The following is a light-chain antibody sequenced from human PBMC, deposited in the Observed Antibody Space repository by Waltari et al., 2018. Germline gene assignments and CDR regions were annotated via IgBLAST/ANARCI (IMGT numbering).Light chain of an antibody. V-gene: IGKV1-33*01. J-gene: IGKJ3*01. CDR3: QQYDNLPLFT. CDR1: QDITNY. Sequence: DIQMTQSPSSLSASVGDRVTITCQESQDITNYLNWYQQKPGKAPKLLIYDASNLETGVPSRFSGSGSGTDFTFTISSLQSEDIATYYCQQYDNLPLFTFGPGTKVDIK. CDR2: DAS.